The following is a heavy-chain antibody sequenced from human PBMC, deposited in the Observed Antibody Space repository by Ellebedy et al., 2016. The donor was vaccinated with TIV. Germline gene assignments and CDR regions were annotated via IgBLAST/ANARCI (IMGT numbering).Heavy chain of an antibody. Sequence: SETLSLXXTVSGGSISSYYWSWIRQPPGKGLEWIGYIYYSGSTNYNPSLKSRVTISVDTSKNQFSLKLSSVTAADTAMYYCARDDGIAAAGTFYGMDVWGQGTTVTVSS. CDR1: GGSISSYY. CDR2: IYYSGST. D-gene: IGHD6-13*01. V-gene: IGHV4-59*01. J-gene: IGHJ6*02. CDR3: ARDDGIAAAGTFYGMDV.